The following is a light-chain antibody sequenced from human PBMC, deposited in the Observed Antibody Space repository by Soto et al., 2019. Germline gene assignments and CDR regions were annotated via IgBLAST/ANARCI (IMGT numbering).Light chain of an antibody. CDR3: SSYTSSSTYV. V-gene: IGLV2-14*01. CDR1: SSDVGDYNY. J-gene: IGLJ1*01. Sequence: QSALAQPASVSGSPGQSITISCTGTSSDVGDYNYVSWYQQVPGKAPKVMIYEVSNRPSGVSNRFSGSKSGITASLTISGLQAEDEADYYCSSYTSSSTYVCGTGTKVTVL. CDR2: EVS.